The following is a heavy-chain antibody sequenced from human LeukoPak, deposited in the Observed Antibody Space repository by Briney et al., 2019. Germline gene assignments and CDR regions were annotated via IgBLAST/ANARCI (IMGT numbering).Heavy chain of an antibody. CDR2: INYSGGT. V-gene: IGHV4-34*01. CDR3: ARGGEMVYCSDGSCSSSRYPFDY. CDR1: GGSFSGYS. D-gene: IGHD2-15*01. Sequence: SETLSLTCAVYGGSFSGYSWSWIRQPPGKGLEWIGEINYSGGTNYNPSLKSRVTMSVDTSKNQFSLKVNSVTAADTAVYYCARGGEMVYCSDGSCSSSRYPFDYWGQGTLVTVSS. J-gene: IGHJ4*02.